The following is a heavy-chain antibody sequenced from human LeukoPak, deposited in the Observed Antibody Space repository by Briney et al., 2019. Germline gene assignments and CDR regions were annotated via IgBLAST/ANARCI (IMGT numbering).Heavy chain of an antibody. CDR2: ISSSSSYI. V-gene: IGHV3-21*01. J-gene: IGHJ3*02. CDR1: GFTFSSYS. CDR3: ATTPALLWFGDAFDI. Sequence: GGSLRLSCAAPGFTFSSYSMNWVRQAPGKGLEWVSSISSSSSYIYYADSVKGRFTISRDNAKNSLYLQMNSLRAEDTAVYYCATTPALLWFGDAFDIWGQGTMVTVSS. D-gene: IGHD3-10*01.